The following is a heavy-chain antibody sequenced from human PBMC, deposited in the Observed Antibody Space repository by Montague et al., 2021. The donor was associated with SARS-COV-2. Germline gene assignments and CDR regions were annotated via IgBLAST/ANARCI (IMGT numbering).Heavy chain of an antibody. J-gene: IGHJ4*02. CDR1: ADSISTDTR. Sequence: SETLSLTCVVYADSISTDTRWTSGHSGPGKDLAWVKEIYQTRSTKYKPSLKSRVSMSVDKSWNQFSLRLTSVTAADTAIYYCARKGSGRSDLAYWGQGTLFTFTS. V-gene: IGHV4/OR15-8*01. D-gene: IGHD1-26*01. CDR2: IYQTRST. CDR3: ARKGSGRSDLAY.